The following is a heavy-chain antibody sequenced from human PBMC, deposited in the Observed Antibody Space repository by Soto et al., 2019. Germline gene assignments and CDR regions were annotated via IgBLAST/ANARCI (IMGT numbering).Heavy chain of an antibody. CDR2: IIPILGIA. CDR1: GGTFSSYT. V-gene: IGHV1-69*08. J-gene: IGHJ4*02. CDR3: ARDSGGSYEYYFDY. Sequence: QVQLVQSGAEVKKPGSSVKVSCKASGGTFSSYTISWVRQAPGQGLEWMGRIIPILGIANYAQKFQGRVTITADKSTSTAYMERSSLRSEDAAVYYCARDSGGSYEYYFDYWGQGTLVTVSS. D-gene: IGHD1-26*01.